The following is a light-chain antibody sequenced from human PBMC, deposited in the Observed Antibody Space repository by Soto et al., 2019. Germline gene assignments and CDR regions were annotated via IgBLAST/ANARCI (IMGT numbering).Light chain of an antibody. J-gene: IGLJ1*01. CDR3: SSYAGSSNV. Sequence: QSALTQPPSASGSPGQSVAISCTGTSSDVGGYNYVSWYQQHPGKAPKLMIYEVNKRASGIPDRCSGSKSGNTASLNVSGLQAEDEADYYCSSYAGSSNVFGTGTKLPVL. V-gene: IGLV2-8*01. CDR2: EVN. CDR1: SSDVGGYNY.